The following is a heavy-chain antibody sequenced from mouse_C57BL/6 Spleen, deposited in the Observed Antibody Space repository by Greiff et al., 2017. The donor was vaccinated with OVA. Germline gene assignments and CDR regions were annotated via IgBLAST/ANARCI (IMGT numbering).Heavy chain of an antibody. V-gene: IGHV5-17*01. CDR2: ISSGSSTI. Sequence: DVMLVESGGGLVKPGGSLKLSCAASGFTFSDYGMHWVRQAPEKGLEWVAYISSGSSTIYYADTVKGRFTISRDNAKNTLFLQMTSLRSEDTAMYYCARSNYCGSSYGYFEVWGTGTTVTVSS. CDR3: ARSNYCGSSYGYFEV. J-gene: IGHJ1*03. CDR1: GFTFSDYG. D-gene: IGHD1-1*01.